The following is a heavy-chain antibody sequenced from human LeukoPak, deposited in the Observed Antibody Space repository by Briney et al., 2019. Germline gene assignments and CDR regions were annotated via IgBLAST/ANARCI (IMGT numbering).Heavy chain of an antibody. CDR3: ARDLGYGDYYFDY. D-gene: IGHD4-17*01. V-gene: IGHV3-53*01. CDR1: GFTVSSNY. J-gene: IGHJ4*02. Sequence: GGSLRLSCAASGFTVSSNYMSWVRQAPGKGLEWVSVIYSGGSTYYADSVKGRFTISRDNSKDTLYLQMNSLRAEDTAVYYCARDLGYGDYYFDYWGQGTLVTVSS. CDR2: IYSGGST.